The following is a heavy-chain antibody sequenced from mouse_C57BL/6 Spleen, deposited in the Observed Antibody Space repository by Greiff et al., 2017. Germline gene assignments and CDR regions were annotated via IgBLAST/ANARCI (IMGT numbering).Heavy chain of an antibody. CDR2: ISSGGDYL. J-gene: IGHJ3*01. CDR1: GFTFSSYA. D-gene: IGHD2-4*01. CDR3: TRDFFYDYDKGAWVAY. Sequence: DVKLVESGEGLVKPGGSLKLSCAASGFTFSSYAMSWVRQTPEKRLEWVAYISSGGDYLYYADTVKGRFTITRDNARNTLYLQMSSLKSEDTAMYYCTRDFFYDYDKGAWVAYWGQGTLVTVSA. V-gene: IGHV5-9-1*02.